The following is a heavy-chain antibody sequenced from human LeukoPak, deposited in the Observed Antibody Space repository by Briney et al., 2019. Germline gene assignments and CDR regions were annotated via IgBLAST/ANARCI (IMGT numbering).Heavy chain of an antibody. D-gene: IGHD5-12*01. J-gene: IGHJ5*02. V-gene: IGHV4-59*01. CDR1: GASISSFY. CDR3: ARELATRVNWFDP. Sequence: PSETLSLTCTVSGASISSFYWSWIRQPPGKGLEWVGYIYYDGSTNYNPSLKSRVTISVDTSKNQFSLKLSSVTAADTAVYYCARELATRVNWFDPWGQGTLVTVSS. CDR2: IYYDGST.